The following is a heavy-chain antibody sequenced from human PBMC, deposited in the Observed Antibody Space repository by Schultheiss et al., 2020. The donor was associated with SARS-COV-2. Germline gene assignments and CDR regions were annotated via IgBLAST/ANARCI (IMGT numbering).Heavy chain of an antibody. J-gene: IGHJ4*02. CDR1: GYTLTELS. V-gene: IGHV1-2*02. CDR2: INPNSGGT. CDR3: ARDTGGIQLWATDY. D-gene: IGHD5-18*01. Sequence: ASVKVSCKVSGYTLTELSMHWVRQAPGQGLEWMGWINPNSGGTNYAQKFQGRVTMTRDTSISTAYMELSRLRSDDTAVYYCARDTGGIQLWATDYWGQGTLVTVSS.